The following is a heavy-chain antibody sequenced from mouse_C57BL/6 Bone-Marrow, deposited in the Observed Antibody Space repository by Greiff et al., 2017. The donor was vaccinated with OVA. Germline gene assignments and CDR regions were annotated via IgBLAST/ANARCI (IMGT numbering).Heavy chain of an antibody. V-gene: IGHV1-81*01. CDR3: ARSPLLRY. CDR2: IYPRSRNT. Sequence: QVQLQQSGAELARPGASVKLSCKASGYTFTSYGISWVKQRTGQGLEWIGEIYPRSRNTYYNEKFKGKATLTADKSSSTAYMELRSLTSEDSAVYFCARSPLLRYWGQGTLVTVSA. CDR1: GYTFTSYG. J-gene: IGHJ3*01. D-gene: IGHD1-2*01.